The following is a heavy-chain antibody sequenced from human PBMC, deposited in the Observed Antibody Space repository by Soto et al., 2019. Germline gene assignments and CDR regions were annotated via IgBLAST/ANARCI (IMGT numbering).Heavy chain of an antibody. J-gene: IGHJ4*02. CDR2: IYYSGST. V-gene: IGHV4-59*01. CDR3: AREGQGLDY. CDR1: GGSISSYY. Sequence: QVQLQESGPGLVKPSETLSLTCTVSGGSISSYYWSWIRQPPGKGLEWIGYIYYSGSTNYNPSLKSRVAISVDTSKNQFSLKLSSVTAADTAVYYCAREGQGLDYWGQGTLVTVSS.